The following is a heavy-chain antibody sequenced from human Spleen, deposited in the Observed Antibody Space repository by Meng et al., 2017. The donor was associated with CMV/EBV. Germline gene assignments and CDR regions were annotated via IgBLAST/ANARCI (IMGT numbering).Heavy chain of an antibody. CDR1: GGTFSSYT. CDR2: VIPMFVTP. CDR3: ATAGLSGYSSGWYLGYFMDV. D-gene: IGHD6-19*01. Sequence: SVKVSCKASGGTFSSYTISWVRQAPGQGLEWMGGVIPMFVTPNYAQNFQGRVTITTDESMNTVYMELSSLRSDDTAVYYCATAGLSGYSSGWYLGYFMDVWGQGTTVTVSS. J-gene: IGHJ6*03. V-gene: IGHV1-69*05.